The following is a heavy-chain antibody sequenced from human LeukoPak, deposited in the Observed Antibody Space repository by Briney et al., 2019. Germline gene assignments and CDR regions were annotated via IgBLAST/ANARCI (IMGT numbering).Heavy chain of an antibody. V-gene: IGHV3-23*01. CDR2: ISPSGGST. Sequence: GGSLRLSCAASGLTFSNSVMSWVRQAPGEGLEWVSSISPSGGSTYYADSVKGRFTISRDNSKNTLYLQMSSLTVKDTAVYYCANRPAVGRFDYWGQGTLVTVSS. CDR1: GLTFSNSV. J-gene: IGHJ4*02. CDR3: ANRPAVGRFDY. D-gene: IGHD6-13*01.